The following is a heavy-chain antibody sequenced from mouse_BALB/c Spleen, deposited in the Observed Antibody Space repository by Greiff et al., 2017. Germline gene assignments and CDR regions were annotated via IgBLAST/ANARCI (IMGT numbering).Heavy chain of an antibody. CDR1: GFTFSSYA. CDR2: ISSGGSYT. Sequence: EVQGVESGGGLVKPGGSLKLSCAASGFTFSSYAMSWVRQSPEKRLEWVAEISSGGSYTYYPDTVTGRFTISRDNAKNTLYLEMSSLRSEDTAMYYCARDRYDVVGFAYWGQGTLVTVSA. D-gene: IGHD2-14*01. V-gene: IGHV5-9-4*01. J-gene: IGHJ3*01. CDR3: ARDRYDVVGFAY.